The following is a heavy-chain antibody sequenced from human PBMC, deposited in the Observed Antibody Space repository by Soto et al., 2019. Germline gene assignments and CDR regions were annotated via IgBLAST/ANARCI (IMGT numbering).Heavy chain of an antibody. CDR3: ARVYRPYYYGSGSYYYYYGMDV. CDR1: GYTFTSYY. Sequence: GASVKVSCKASGYTFTSYYMHWVRQAPGQGLEWMGIINPSGGSTSYAQKFQGRVTMTRDTSTSTVYMELSSLRSEDTAVYYCARVYRPYYYGSGSYYYYYGMDVWGQGTTVTVSS. J-gene: IGHJ6*02. V-gene: IGHV1-46*01. CDR2: INPSGGST. D-gene: IGHD3-10*01.